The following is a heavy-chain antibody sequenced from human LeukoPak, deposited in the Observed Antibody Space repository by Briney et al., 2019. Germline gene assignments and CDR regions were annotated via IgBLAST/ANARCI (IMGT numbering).Heavy chain of an antibody. J-gene: IGHJ4*02. CDR2: ITASGGST. CDR1: GFTFNNYA. V-gene: IGHV3-23*01. CDR3: ARDYPTPGIVTIFDY. Sequence: GGSLRLSCASSGFTFNNYAMTWVRQAPGKGLEWVSSITASGGSTYCADSVKGRFTISRDNSKKTLYLQMSSLRAEDTAVYYCARDYPTPGIVTIFDYWGQGTLVTVSS. D-gene: IGHD1-1*01.